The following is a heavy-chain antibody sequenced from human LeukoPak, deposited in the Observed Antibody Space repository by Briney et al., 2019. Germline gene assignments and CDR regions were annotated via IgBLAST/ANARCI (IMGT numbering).Heavy chain of an antibody. Sequence: SETLSLTCAVYGGSFSGYYWSWIRQPPGKGLEWIGEINHSGSTNYNPSLKSRVTISVDTSKNQFSLKLSSVTAADTAVYYCARHDRIAAAGIGGWFDPWGQGTLVTVSS. V-gene: IGHV4-34*01. CDR2: INHSGST. D-gene: IGHD6-13*01. CDR3: ARHDRIAAAGIGGWFDP. CDR1: GGSFSGYY. J-gene: IGHJ5*02.